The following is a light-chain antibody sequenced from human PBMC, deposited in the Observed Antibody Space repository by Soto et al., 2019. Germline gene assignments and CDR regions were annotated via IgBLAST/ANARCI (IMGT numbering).Light chain of an antibody. CDR3: QQYNSYSGT. Sequence: DIQMTQSPSTLSAYVGDRVTITCRASQSINNWLAWYQQKPGKAPKLLIYDASGLESGVPSRFSGSGSGTEFTLTISSLQPDDFATYYCQQYNSYSGTFGQGTKVDIK. J-gene: IGKJ1*01. V-gene: IGKV1-5*01. CDR2: DAS. CDR1: QSINNW.